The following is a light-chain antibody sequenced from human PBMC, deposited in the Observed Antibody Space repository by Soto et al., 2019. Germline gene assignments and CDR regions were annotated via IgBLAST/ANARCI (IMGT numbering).Light chain of an antibody. Sequence: DIQMTQSPSTLSGSVGDRVTISCPASQTISSWLAWYQQKPGKAPTLLIYKASTLKSGVPSRFSGSGSGTEFTITISSLQPDDFATYYCQHYNSYSEAFGQGAKVDIK. J-gene: IGKJ1*01. V-gene: IGKV1-5*03. CDR3: QHYNSYSEA. CDR2: KAS. CDR1: QTISSW.